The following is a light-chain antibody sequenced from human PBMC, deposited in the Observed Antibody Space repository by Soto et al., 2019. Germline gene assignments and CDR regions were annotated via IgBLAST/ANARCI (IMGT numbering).Light chain of an antibody. CDR1: QTISSNF. CDR3: QQCGSSPWT. Sequence: EIVLTQSPGTLSLSPGDTATPSCRASQTISSNFLAWYQQKPGQAPRLLIYTVSTRATGIPDRFSGSGSGTNFTLTISRLEPDDFAVYHCQQCGSSPWTFGQGTKVEIK. J-gene: IGKJ1*01. CDR2: TVS. V-gene: IGKV3-20*01.